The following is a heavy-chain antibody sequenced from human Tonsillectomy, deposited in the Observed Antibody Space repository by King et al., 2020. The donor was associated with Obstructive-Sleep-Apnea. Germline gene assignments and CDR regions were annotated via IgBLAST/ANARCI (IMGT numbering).Heavy chain of an antibody. CDR2: IYWDDDK. J-gene: IGHJ3*02. CDR1: GFSLSTSGVG. CDR3: AHNGWELDVDAFDI. Sequence: ITLKESGPTLVKPTQTLTLTCTFSGFSLSTSGVGVGWIRQPPGKALEWLALIYWDDDKRYSPSLKSRLTITKDTSKNQVVLTMTNMDPVDTATYYCAHNGWELDVDAFDIWGQGTMVTVSS. D-gene: IGHD1-26*01. V-gene: IGHV2-5*02.